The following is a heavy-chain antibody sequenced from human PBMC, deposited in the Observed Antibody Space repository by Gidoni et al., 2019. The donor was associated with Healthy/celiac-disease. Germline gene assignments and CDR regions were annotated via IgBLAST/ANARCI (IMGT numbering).Heavy chain of an antibody. V-gene: IGHV1-69*06. Sequence: QVQLVKSGAEVKQPGSSVKVSCTASGGTFSSYAISWVRQAPGQGLEGMGGIIPIFGTANDAQKFQCRVTITADKSTSTAYMELSSLRSEDTAVYYCARDNRTTYYDFWSGYYRGPYGMDVWGQGTTVTVSS. CDR3: ARDNRTTYYDFWSGYYRGPYGMDV. CDR1: GGTFSSYA. D-gene: IGHD3-3*01. J-gene: IGHJ6*02. CDR2: IIPIFGTA.